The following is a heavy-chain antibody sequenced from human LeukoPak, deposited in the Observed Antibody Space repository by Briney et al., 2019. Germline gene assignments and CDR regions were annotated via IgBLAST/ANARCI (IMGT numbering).Heavy chain of an antibody. CDR1: GGSISSYY. Sequence: PSETLSFTCTVSGGSISSYYWSWIRQPPGKGLEWIGYIYYSGSTNYNPSLKSRVTISVDTSKNQFSLKLSSVTAADTAVYYCARSTGPFDYWGQGTLVTVSS. J-gene: IGHJ4*02. V-gene: IGHV4-59*01. CDR2: IYYSGST. D-gene: IGHD1-1*01. CDR3: ARSTGPFDY.